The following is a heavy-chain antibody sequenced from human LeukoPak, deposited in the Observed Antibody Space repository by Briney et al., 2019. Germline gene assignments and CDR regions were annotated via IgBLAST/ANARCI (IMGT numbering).Heavy chain of an antibody. J-gene: IGHJ4*02. CDR1: GGSISSYY. Sequence: SETLSLTCTVSGGSISSYYWSWIRQPPGKGLEWIGYIYYSGSTNYNPSLKSRVTISVDTSKNQFSLKLSSVTAADTAVYYCARSRIVGAKPHYFDYWGQGTLVTVSS. D-gene: IGHD1-26*01. CDR2: IYYSGST. CDR3: ARSRIVGAKPHYFDY. V-gene: IGHV4-59*01.